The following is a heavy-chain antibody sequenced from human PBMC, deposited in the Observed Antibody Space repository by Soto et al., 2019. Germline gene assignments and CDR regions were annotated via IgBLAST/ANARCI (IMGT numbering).Heavy chain of an antibody. V-gene: IGHV4-30-4*01. J-gene: IGHJ4*02. Sequence: SETLSLTCTVSGGSISSGDYYWSWIRQPPGKGLEWIGYIYYSGSTYYNPSLKSRVTISVDTSKNQFSLKLSSVTAADTAVYYCARESSSSGHDYWGQGTLVTVS. D-gene: IGHD6-6*01. CDR3: ARESSSSGHDY. CDR2: IYYSGST. CDR1: GGSISSGDYY.